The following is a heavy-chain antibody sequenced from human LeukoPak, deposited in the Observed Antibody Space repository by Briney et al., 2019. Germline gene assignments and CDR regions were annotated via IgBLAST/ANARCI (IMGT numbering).Heavy chain of an antibody. Sequence: GSLRLSCVPSRFLVSGNHMSWVRPAPRGGRGWVYVTYSGGGTYYAESMKGGFTIPSAKSKHTPDLQMNSRRGEDTALFYCAARGGYNGFDIWGEGTMDAVSS. CDR3: AARGGYNGFDI. CDR1: RFLVSGNH. CDR2: TYSGGGT. D-gene: IGHD5-18*01. V-gene: IGHV3-53*01. J-gene: IGHJ3*02.